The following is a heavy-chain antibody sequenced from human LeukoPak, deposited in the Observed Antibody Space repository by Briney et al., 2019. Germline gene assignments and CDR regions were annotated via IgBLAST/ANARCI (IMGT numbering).Heavy chain of an antibody. V-gene: IGHV4-59*12. CDR3: ARRAYRSSSWYPY. D-gene: IGHD6-13*01. CDR1: GGSISSYY. CDR2: IYYSGST. J-gene: IGHJ4*02. Sequence: PSETLSLTCTVSGGSISSYYWSWIRQPPGKGLEWIGYIYYSGSTNYNPSLKSRVTISVDKSKNQFSLKLSSVTAADTAVYYCARRAYRSSSWYPYWGQGTLVTVSS.